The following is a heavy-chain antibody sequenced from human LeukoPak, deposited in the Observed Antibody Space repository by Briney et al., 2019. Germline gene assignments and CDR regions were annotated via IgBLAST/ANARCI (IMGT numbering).Heavy chain of an antibody. CDR1: GFTFSSYA. D-gene: IGHD2-15*01. J-gene: IGHJ4*02. V-gene: IGHV3-23*01. CDR2: ISGSGGST. Sequence: GGSLRLSCAASGFTFSSYAMSWVRQAPGKGLEWVSAISGSGGSTYYADSVKGRFTISRDNSKNTLYLQMNSLRAEDTAVYYCVKDVSRYCSGGSCYFGPQYYFDYWGQGTLVTVSS. CDR3: VKDVSRYCSGGSCYFGPQYYFDY.